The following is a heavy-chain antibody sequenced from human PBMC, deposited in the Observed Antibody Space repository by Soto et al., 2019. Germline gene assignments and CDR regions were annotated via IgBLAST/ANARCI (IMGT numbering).Heavy chain of an antibody. CDR3: AHRRGVYIWDDCYCEY. CDR2: IYWDNDR. D-gene: IGHD1-20*01. Sequence: QITLKESRPTLVKPTQTLTLTSTFSGITLGTSGVAVGWIRQPPGKALESLELIYWDNDRRYNPSLKSRLAITKCSSKNKVGLTMTNVDPLNTATYCCAHRRGVYIWDDCYCEYWGTGTLLTVSS. J-gene: IGHJ4*02. V-gene: IGHV2-5*02. CDR1: GITLGTSGVA.